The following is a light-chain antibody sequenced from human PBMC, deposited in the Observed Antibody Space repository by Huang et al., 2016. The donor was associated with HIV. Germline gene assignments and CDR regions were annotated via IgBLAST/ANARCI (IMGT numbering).Light chain of an antibody. CDR2: AAS. J-gene: IGKJ2*01. CDR3: QQSYSTPYT. V-gene: IGKV1-39*01. CDR1: QSISSA. Sequence: DIQMTQSPSSLSASVGDRVTITCRARQSISSALNWYKQKPGKAPKLLIYAASTLQSGVPSRFSGSGSGTGFALTISSPQPEDFATYYCQQSYSTPYTFGQGTKLEIK.